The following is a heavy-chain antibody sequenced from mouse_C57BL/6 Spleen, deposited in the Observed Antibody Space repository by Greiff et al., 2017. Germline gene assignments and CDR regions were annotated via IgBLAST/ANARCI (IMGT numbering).Heavy chain of an antibody. D-gene: IGHD2-3*01. J-gene: IGHJ3*01. Sequence: QVQLQQPGTELVKPGASVKLSCKASGYTFTSYWLHWVKQRPGQGLAWIGNINPSNGGTNYNEKFKSKATLTVDKSSSTAYMQLSSLTSEDSAVYYCAHDSYYPAWFAYWGQGTLVTVSA. V-gene: IGHV1-53*01. CDR2: INPSNGGT. CDR3: AHDSYYPAWFAY. CDR1: GYTFTSYW.